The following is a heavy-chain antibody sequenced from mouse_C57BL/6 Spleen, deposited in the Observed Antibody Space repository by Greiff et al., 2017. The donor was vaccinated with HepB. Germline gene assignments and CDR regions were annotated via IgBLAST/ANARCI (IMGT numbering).Heavy chain of an antibody. D-gene: IGHD1-1*02. Sequence: QVQLQQPGAELVKPGATVKLSCKASRNTFTSYWMQWVKQRPGQGLEWIGEIDPSDSYTNYNQKFKGKATLTVDTSSSTAYMKRSSLTSEDSAVYYCPRQLWNGACWGQGTLVTVSA. V-gene: IGHV1-50*01. J-gene: IGHJ3*01. CDR2: IDPSDSYT. CDR3: PRQLWNGAC. CDR1: RNTFTSYW.